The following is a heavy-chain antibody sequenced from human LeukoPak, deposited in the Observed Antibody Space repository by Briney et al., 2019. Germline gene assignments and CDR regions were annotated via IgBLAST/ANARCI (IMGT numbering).Heavy chain of an antibody. D-gene: IGHD3-22*01. CDR3: AKGPGWLLSKRYFDY. V-gene: IGHV3-9*01. Sequence: GRSLRLSCAASRFTYENDAMHWVRQAPGGGLEGVSSVSWDNGNIAYADSVKGRFSISRDNAKSSLYLEMSSLRAEDTALYYCAKGPGWLLSKRYFDYWGQGTPVIVSS. J-gene: IGHJ4*02. CDR1: RFTYENDA. CDR2: VSWDNGNI.